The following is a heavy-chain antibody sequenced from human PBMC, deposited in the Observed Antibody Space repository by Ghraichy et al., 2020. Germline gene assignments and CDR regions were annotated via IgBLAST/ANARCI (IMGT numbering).Heavy chain of an antibody. D-gene: IGHD2-15*01. J-gene: IGHJ6*03. CDR2: ISWNSGSI. Sequence: SLNISCAASGLTFDDYAMHWVRQVPGKGLEWVSGISWNSGSIGYADSVKGRFTISRDNAKNSLYLQMNSLRPEDTALYFCAARDCSGGSCYSGGDGAYFYYYYMDVWGKGTTVTVSS. V-gene: IGHV3-9*01. CDR3: AARDCSGGSCYSGGDGAYFYYYYMDV. CDR1: GLTFDDYA.